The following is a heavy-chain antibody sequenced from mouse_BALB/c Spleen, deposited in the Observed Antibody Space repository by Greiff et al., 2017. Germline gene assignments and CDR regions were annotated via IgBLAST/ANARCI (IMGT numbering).Heavy chain of an antibody. J-gene: IGHJ4*01. V-gene: IGHV5-12-1*01. CDR2: ISSGGGST. D-gene: IGHD2-14*01. CDR3: ARQAGYRDYYAMDY. Sequence: DVQLVESGGGLVKPGGSLKLSCAASGFAFSSYDMSWVRQTPEKRLEWVAYISSGGGSTYYPDTVKGRFTISRDNAKNTLYLQMSSLKSEDTAMYYCARQAGYRDYYAMDYWGQGTSVTVSS. CDR1: GFAFSSYD.